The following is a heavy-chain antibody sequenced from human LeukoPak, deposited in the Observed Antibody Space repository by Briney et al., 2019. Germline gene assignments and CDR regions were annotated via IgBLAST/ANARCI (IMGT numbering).Heavy chain of an antibody. CDR2: ISGRGGRT. CDR3: AKGVRWELPFDY. CDR1: GFTFITYA. V-gene: IGHV3-23*01. Sequence: GGPLRVSCAPPGFTFITYATSWVRQAPGKGLEWVSAISGRGGRTYYADSVKGRFTISRDNSKNHLYLQMTSLRADDTALYYCAKGVRWELPFDYWGQGALVTVSS. D-gene: IGHD1-26*01. J-gene: IGHJ4*02.